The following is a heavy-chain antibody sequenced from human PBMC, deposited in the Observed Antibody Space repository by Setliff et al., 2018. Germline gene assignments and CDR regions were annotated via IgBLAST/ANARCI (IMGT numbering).Heavy chain of an antibody. Sequence: TSETLSLTCNVSGVSISSYYWSWIRQPPGKGLESIGYIQKSGGTNYNPALKSRVTISVDTSTNQFSLKLRSVTAADTAVYYCARDRTAYSYGLDVWGQGTTVTV. V-gene: IGHV4-59*01. D-gene: IGHD5-18*01. CDR1: GVSISSYY. CDR3: ARDRTAYSYGLDV. J-gene: IGHJ6*02. CDR2: IQKSGGT.